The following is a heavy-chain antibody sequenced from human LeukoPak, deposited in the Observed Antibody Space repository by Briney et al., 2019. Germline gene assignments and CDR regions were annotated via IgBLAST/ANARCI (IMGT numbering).Heavy chain of an antibody. V-gene: IGHV3-30*04. CDR1: GFTFSNYA. D-gene: IGHD3-22*01. CDR3: ATAQREYYYDSSGIMGN. Sequence: GGSLRLSCAASGFTFSNYAMHWVRQPPGKGLEWVAAISYDGSKKYYADSVKGRLTISRDNSKNTPYLQMDRLRDEDTAVYYCATAQREYYYDSSGIMGNWGQGTLVTVSS. CDR2: ISYDGSKK. J-gene: IGHJ4*02.